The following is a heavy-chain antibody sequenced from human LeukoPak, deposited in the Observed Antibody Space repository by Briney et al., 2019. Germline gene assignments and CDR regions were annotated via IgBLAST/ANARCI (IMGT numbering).Heavy chain of an antibody. D-gene: IGHD3-10*01. Sequence: PSETLSITCAVYGGSFNGYYWSWIRQPQGKGLEWIGEINHSGSTNYYPSLKSRVTISVDTSKNQFSLKLSSVTAADTAVYYCARIRSSSIYYGSGRGFDYWGQETLVTVSS. J-gene: IGHJ4*02. CDR2: INHSGST. CDR3: ARIRSSSIYYGSGRGFDY. V-gene: IGHV4-34*01. CDR1: GGSFNGYY.